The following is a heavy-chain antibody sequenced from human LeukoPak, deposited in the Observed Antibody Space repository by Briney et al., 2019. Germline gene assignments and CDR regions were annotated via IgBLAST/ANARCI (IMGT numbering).Heavy chain of an antibody. J-gene: IGHJ4*02. CDR1: GFTLSSYG. CDR3: AKSLFSLTDY. V-gene: IGHV3-30*18. CDR2: ISYDGSKK. D-gene: IGHD2-21*01. Sequence: GGSLRLSCAASGFTLSSYGMHWVCQAPGKGLEWVALISYDGSKKYYADSVKGRFTISRDNSKNTLYLQMNSLRAEDTAVYYCAKSLFSLTDYWGQGTLVTVSS.